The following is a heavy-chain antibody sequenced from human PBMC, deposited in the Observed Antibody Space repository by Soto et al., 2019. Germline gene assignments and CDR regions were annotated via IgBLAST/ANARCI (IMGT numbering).Heavy chain of an antibody. Sequence: ASETLSLTCSLSGGSGSSGAYDWNWSREHPVKGRDGIAYIYHTQNTYYNPSLRSRTTISVDTSENQLSLNLTSVTDADTAVYYCASSYSGYLDNWGQGTLVTVSS. CDR3: ASSYSGYLDN. CDR2: IYHTQNT. D-gene: IGHD3-22*01. J-gene: IGHJ4*02. V-gene: IGHV4-31*03. CDR1: GGSGSSGAYD.